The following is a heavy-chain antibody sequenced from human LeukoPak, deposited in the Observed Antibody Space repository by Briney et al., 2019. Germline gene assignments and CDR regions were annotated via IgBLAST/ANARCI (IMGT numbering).Heavy chain of an antibody. V-gene: IGHV4-34*01. Sequence: PSETLSLTCAVYGGSFSGYYWSWIRQPPGKGLEWIGEINHSGSTNYNPSLKSRVTISVDTSKNQFSLKLSSVTAADTAVYYCARGGEWLADAFDIWGQGTMATVSS. D-gene: IGHD6-19*01. CDR1: GGSFSGYY. J-gene: IGHJ3*02. CDR2: INHSGST. CDR3: ARGGEWLADAFDI.